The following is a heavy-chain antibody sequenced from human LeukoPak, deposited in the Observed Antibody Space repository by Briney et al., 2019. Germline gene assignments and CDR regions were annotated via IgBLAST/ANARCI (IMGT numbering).Heavy chain of an antibody. J-gene: IGHJ4*02. V-gene: IGHV3-30*02. CDR2: IRFDGSRE. CDR1: GFTFSSYG. Sequence: GGSLRLSCAASGFTFSSYGMHWVRQAPGKGLEWVSFIRFDGSREFYADSVKGRFTISRDNSKDTLYLQMNSLRPEDTAVYYCVGDFDYWGQGTLVTVSS. CDR3: VGDFDY.